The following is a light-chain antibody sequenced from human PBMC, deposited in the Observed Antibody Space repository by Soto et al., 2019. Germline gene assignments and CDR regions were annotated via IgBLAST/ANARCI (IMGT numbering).Light chain of an antibody. Sequence: QSVLTQLASASGTPGQGVTISCSGTSSNIGSNYEDSYQQLPGPAPKLLIYRNNQRPSGVPDRYSGSKSGSSGSLAISGRRYEDEADYYCATWDDSRSGYVFGAGTKVTVL. V-gene: IGLV1-47*01. CDR1: SSNIGSNY. CDR3: ATWDDSRSGYV. CDR2: RNN. J-gene: IGLJ1*01.